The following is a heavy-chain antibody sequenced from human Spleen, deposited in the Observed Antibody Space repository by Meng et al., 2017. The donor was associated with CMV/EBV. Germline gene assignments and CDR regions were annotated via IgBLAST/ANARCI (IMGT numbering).Heavy chain of an antibody. D-gene: IGHD6-19*01. J-gene: IGHJ4*02. Sequence: SETLSLTCTVSGGSINNYYWAWIRQPPGGGLAWIAFIYYSGSTKYNSSLKSRVTISVDVSKNQFSLNVNSVTAADTAVYYCARHYIQWPHFVDYWGQGARVTVSS. CDR1: GGSINNYY. CDR3: ARHYIQWPHFVDY. V-gene: IGHV4-59*01. CDR2: IYYSGST.